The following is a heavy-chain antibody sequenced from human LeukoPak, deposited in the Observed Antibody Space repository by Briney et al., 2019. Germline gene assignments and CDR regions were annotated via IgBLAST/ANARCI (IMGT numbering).Heavy chain of an antibody. D-gene: IGHD5-18*01. CDR1: GFTFSTYA. CDR2: ISSSSSTI. J-gene: IGHJ6*02. CDR3: ARDRVVSYGYFSRSSPIGDPYGMDV. Sequence: GGSLRLSCAASGFTFSTYAMSWVRQAPGKGLEWVSYISSSSSTIYCADSVKGRFTISRDNAKNSLYLQMNSLRDEDTAVYYCARDRVVSYGYFSRSSPIGDPYGMDVWGQGTTVTVSS. V-gene: IGHV3-48*02.